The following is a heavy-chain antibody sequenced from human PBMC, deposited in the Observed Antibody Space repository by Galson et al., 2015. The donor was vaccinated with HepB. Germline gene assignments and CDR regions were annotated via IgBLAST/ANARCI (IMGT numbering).Heavy chain of an antibody. J-gene: IGHJ3*02. CDR1: GYTFTSYA. CDR3: AIRSGSYKSNDAFDI. Sequence: SVKVSCKASGYTFTSYAMHWVRQAPGQRLEWMGWINAGNGNTKYSQKFQGRVTITRDTSASTAYMELSSLRSEDTAVYYCAIRSGSYKSNDAFDIWGQGTMVTVSS. V-gene: IGHV1-3*01. D-gene: IGHD3-10*01. CDR2: INAGNGNT.